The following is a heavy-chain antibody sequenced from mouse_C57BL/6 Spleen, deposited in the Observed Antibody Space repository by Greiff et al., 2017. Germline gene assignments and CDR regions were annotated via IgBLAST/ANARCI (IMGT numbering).Heavy chain of an antibody. Sequence: VKLVESGPGLVAPSQSLSITCTVSGFSLTSYSISWVRQTPGKGLEWLGVIRTGGGTNYNTALKSRLSINKDNSKSQVFLKMNRLRTDDTARYYCARSDRDYDGRGAMAYWGQGTSVTVSS. CDR1: GFSLTSYS. J-gene: IGHJ4*01. CDR2: IRTGGGT. V-gene: IGHV2-9-1*01. D-gene: IGHD2-4*01. CDR3: ARSDRDYDGRGAMAY.